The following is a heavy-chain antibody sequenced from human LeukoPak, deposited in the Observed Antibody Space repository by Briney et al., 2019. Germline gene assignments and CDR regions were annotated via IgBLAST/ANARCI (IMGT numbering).Heavy chain of an antibody. CDR3: ARDRGEAQLVFFDY. CDR2: IYYSGST. Sequence: SETLSLTCTVSGGSISSGGYYWSWIRQHPGKGLEWIGYIYYSGSTYYNPSLKSRVTISVDTSKNQFSLKLSSVTAADTAVYYCARDRGEAQLVFFDYWGQGTLVTVSS. J-gene: IGHJ4*02. V-gene: IGHV4-31*03. D-gene: IGHD6-13*01. CDR1: GGSISSGGYY.